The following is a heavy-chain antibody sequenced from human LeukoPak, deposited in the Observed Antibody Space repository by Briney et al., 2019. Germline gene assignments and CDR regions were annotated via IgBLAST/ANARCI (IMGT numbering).Heavy chain of an antibody. J-gene: IGHJ4*02. Sequence: GALRLSCAASGFTFSSYGMSWVRQTPGKGLEWFSAISASGGNTYYADSVKGRFTISRDNSKNTLYLQMNSLRAGDTAVYYCARDRAGIAAAGTFLDYWGQGTLVTVSS. CDR3: ARDRAGIAAAGTFLDY. V-gene: IGHV3-23*01. CDR1: GFTFSSYG. D-gene: IGHD6-13*01. CDR2: ISASGGNT.